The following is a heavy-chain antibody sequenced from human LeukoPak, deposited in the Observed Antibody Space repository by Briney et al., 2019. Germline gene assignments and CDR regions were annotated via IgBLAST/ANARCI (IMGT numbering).Heavy chain of an antibody. V-gene: IGHV1-69*13. CDR1: GGTFSTFS. J-gene: IGHJ4*02. CDR2: IIPIIGSA. D-gene: IGHD2-2*01. CDR3: ARGVPAASEHFDY. Sequence: SVKVSCKASGGTFSTFSLSWVRQAPGQGLEWMGGIIPIIGSAKYAQKFQGRVTITADESTSTGYMELSSLRSEDTAVYYCARGVPAASEHFDYWGQGTLVTVSP.